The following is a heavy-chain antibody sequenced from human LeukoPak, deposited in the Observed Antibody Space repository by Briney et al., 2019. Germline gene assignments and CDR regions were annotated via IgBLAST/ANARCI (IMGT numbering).Heavy chain of an antibody. Sequence: SETLSLTCTVSGGSIRSSSYYWGWIRQPPGKGLEWIGSIYYSGSTYYNPSLKSRVTISVDTPKNQFSLKLSSVTAADTAVYYCARQILFHSERWLKFFDYWGQGTLVTVSS. J-gene: IGHJ4*02. CDR3: ARQILFHSERWLKFFDY. V-gene: IGHV4-39*01. CDR2: IYYSGST. CDR1: GGSIRSSSYY. D-gene: IGHD5-24*01.